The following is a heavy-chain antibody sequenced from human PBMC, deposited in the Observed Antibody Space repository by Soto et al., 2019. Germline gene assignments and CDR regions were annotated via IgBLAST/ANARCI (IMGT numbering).Heavy chain of an antibody. CDR2: IYYIGST. CDR3: ARFIGGYYYYMDV. CDR1: GGSISSYY. J-gene: IGHJ6*03. Sequence: SETLSLTCTVSGGSISSYYWSWIRQPPGKGLEWIGYIYYIGSTNYNPSLKSRVTISLDTSKNQFSLKLSSVTAADTAVYYCARFIGGYYYYMDVWGKGTTVTVSS. V-gene: IGHV4-59*01.